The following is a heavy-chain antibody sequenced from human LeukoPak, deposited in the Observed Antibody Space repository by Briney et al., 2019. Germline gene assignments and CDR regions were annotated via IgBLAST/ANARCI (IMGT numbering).Heavy chain of an antibody. J-gene: IGHJ4*02. CDR3: ARGRGDSKGTSFDF. CDR2: IYHTGSA. D-gene: IGHD3-22*01. CDR1: GGPMNNYY. Sequence: SETLSLTCTVSGGPMNNYYRSWIRQSPGKGLEWVGYIYHTGSATYKPSLKSRVTLSLDTSKNQFSLRLNSVTAADTAVYYCARGRGDSKGTSFDFWGQGTLVTVSS. V-gene: IGHV4-59*01.